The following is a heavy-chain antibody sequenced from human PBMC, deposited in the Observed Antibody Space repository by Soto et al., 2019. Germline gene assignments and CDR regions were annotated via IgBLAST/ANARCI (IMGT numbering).Heavy chain of an antibody. CDR2: VYYSGST. V-gene: IGHV4-39*01. J-gene: IGHJ4*02. Sequence: PSETLSLTCTVSGGSVSSSSYYWGWVRQPPGKGLEWIGSVYYSGSTYYNPSLESRVTISVDKSKNQFSLKLMSLSAADTAVYYCGRFEGLATISYYFDYWGQGALVTVSS. CDR3: GRFEGLATISYYFDY. D-gene: IGHD3-9*01. CDR1: GGSVSSSSYY.